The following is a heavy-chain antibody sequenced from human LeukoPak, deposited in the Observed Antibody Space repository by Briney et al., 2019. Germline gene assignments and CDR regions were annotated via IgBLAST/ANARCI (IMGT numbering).Heavy chain of an antibody. CDR2: INHSGST. Sequence: SETLSLTCAVYGGSFSGYYWSWIRQPPGKGLEWIGEINHSGSTNYNPSLKSRVTISVDTSKNQFSLKLSSVTAADAAVYYCARAGDPWFETSTGYDYWGQGTLVTVSS. J-gene: IGHJ4*02. V-gene: IGHV4-34*01. CDR1: GGSFSGYY. CDR3: ARAGDPWFETSTGYDY. D-gene: IGHD3-10*01.